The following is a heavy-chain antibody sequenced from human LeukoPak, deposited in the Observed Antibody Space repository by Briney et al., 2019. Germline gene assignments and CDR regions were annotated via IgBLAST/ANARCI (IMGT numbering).Heavy chain of an antibody. Sequence: GPSVKVSSKVSGYTLTELSMNWVRQAPGKRLEWMGGFDPEDGETIYAQKFQGRVTMTEDTPTDTAYMELSSLRSEDTAVYYCATRLGAIDYYDSSGYPRQPQYWGQGTLVTVSS. J-gene: IGHJ4*02. CDR2: FDPEDGET. V-gene: IGHV1-24*01. CDR3: ATRLGAIDYYDSSGYPRQPQY. D-gene: IGHD3-22*01. CDR1: GYTLTELS.